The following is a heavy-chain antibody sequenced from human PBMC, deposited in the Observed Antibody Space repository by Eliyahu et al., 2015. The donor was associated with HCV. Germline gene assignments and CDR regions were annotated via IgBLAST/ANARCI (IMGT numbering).Heavy chain of an antibody. CDR1: GLPFNEAW. CDR3: THDQGQPTGYYQPFDS. J-gene: IGHJ4*02. D-gene: IGHD3-9*01. V-gene: IGHV3-15*01. Sequence: EVELVESGGGPXXPXGSXRLSCXVSGLPFNEAWMTWVRQAPGKGLEWVGQIKGSGTTAYAAPVKGRFTISRDNSRNMVYLQMNSLTTDDTAVYYCTHDQGQPTGYYQPFDSWGQGTLVTVSS. CDR2: IKGSGTT.